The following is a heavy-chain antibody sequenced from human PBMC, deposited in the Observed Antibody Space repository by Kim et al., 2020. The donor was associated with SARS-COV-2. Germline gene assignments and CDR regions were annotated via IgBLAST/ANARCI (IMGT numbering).Heavy chain of an antibody. D-gene: IGHD2-2*01. V-gene: IGHV3-23*01. CDR1: GFTFSSYA. CDR3: AKSLGLIVVVPAATHGFQH. J-gene: IGHJ1*01. CDR2: ISGSGGST. Sequence: GGSLRLSCAASGFTFSSYAMSWVRQAPGKGLEWVSAISGSGGSTYYADSVKGRFTISRDNSKNTLYLQMNSLRAEDTAVYYCAKSLGLIVVVPAATHGFQHWGQGTLVTVSS.